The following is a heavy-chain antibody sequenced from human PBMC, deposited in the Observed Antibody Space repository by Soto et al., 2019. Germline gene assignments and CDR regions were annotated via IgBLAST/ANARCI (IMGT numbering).Heavy chain of an antibody. CDR1: GGSISSGGYS. CDR2: IYHSGST. Sequence: PSETLSLTCAVSGGSISSGGYSWSWIRQPPGKGLEWIGYIYHSGSTYYNPSLKSRVTISVDRSKNQFSLKLSSVTAAGTAVYYCAGLQVPSAILGCSDPCGQ. J-gene: IGHJ5*02. V-gene: IGHV4-30-2*01. CDR3: AGLQVPSAILGCSDP. D-gene: IGHD2-2*01.